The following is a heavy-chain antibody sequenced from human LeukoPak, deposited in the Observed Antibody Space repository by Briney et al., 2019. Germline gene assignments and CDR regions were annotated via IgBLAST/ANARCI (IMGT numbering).Heavy chain of an antibody. CDR3: ARVARGVPHIAPFDY. V-gene: IGHV7-4-1*02. CDR2: INTNTGNP. Sequence: ASVKVSCKASGYTFTSYAMNWVRQAPGQGLEWMGWINTNTGNPTYAQGFTGRFVFSLDTSVSTAYLQISSLKAEDTAVYYCARVARGVPHIAPFDYWGQGTLVTVSS. D-gene: IGHD3-10*01. J-gene: IGHJ4*02. CDR1: GYTFTSYA.